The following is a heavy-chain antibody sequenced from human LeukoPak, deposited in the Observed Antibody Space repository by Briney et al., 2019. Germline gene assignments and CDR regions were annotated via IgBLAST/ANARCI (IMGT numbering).Heavy chain of an antibody. V-gene: IGHV3-23*01. D-gene: IGHD1-14*01. Sequence: PGGSLRLSCGGSGFTFSRNAMNWVRQAPGKGLEWVSAISGSGGSTYYADSVKGRFTISRDNSKNTLYLQMNSLRAEDTAVYYCAKDGSPAPEGAFDIWGQGTMVTVSS. J-gene: IGHJ3*02. CDR3: AKDGSPAPEGAFDI. CDR1: GFTFSRNA. CDR2: ISGSGGST.